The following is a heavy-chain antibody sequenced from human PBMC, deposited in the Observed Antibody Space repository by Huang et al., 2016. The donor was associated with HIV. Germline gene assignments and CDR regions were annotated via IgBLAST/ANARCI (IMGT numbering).Heavy chain of an antibody. CDR3: ARKFSSTWYRAFDL. V-gene: IGHV5-51*01. CDR2: IDPGDSDT. Sequence: EVQLVQSGAEVKKPGESLKISCQGSGYSFNTYRIAWVRQMTGQGPECIGSIDPGDSDTRYSPSFQGQVTISADKSIDTAYLQWRSLKASDTAMYYCARKFSSTWYRAFDLWGQGTMVTVSS. D-gene: IGHD6-13*01. J-gene: IGHJ3*01. CDR1: GYSFNTYR.